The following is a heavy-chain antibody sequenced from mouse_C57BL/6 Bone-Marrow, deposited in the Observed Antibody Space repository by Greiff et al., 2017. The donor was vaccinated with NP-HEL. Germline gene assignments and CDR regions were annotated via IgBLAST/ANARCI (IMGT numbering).Heavy chain of an antibody. V-gene: IGHV3-6*01. CDR1: GYSITSGYY. J-gene: IGHJ3*01. CDR2: ISYDGSN. CDR3: ARRAYSNFAY. D-gene: IGHD2-5*01. Sequence: VQLQQSGPGLVKPSQSLSLTCSVTGYSITSGYYWNWIRQFPGNKLEWMGYISYDGSNNYNPSLKNRISITRDTSKNQFFLKLNSVTTEDTATYYCARRAYSNFAYWGQGTLVTVSA.